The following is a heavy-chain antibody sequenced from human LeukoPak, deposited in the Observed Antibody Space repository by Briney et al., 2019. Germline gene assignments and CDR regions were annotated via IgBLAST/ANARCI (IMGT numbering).Heavy chain of an antibody. D-gene: IGHD6-13*01. V-gene: IGHV3-23*01. CDR1: GFTFSSYA. CDR3: AKVGYEQLVLWWVDY. CDR2: ISGSGGST. J-gene: IGHJ4*02. Sequence: PGGSLRLSCAASGFTFSSYAMSWVRQAPGKGLEWVSAISGSGGSTYSADSVKGRFTISRDNSKNTLYLQMNSLRAEDTAVYYCAKVGYEQLVLWWVDYWGQGTLVTVSS.